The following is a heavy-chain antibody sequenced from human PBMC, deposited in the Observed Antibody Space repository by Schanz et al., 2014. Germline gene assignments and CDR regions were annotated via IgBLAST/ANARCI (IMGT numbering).Heavy chain of an antibody. D-gene: IGHD3-22*01. CDR3: ARYYETSYYPLYYCDY. J-gene: IGHJ4*02. CDR1: GFTFSSYW. CDR2: IQSDGSIT. Sequence: EVQLVESGGGVVHPGGSLRLSCAASGFTFSSYWMHWVRQAPGKGLVWVSRIQSDGSITTYADSVKGRFAISRDNAKNTLYLQMNSLRAEDTAVYYCARYYETSYYPLYYCDYWGQGTLVTVSS. V-gene: IGHV3-74*01.